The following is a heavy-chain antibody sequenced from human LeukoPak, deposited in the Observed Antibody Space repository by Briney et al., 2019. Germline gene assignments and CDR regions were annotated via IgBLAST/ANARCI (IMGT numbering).Heavy chain of an antibody. CDR2: IIPIFGTA. D-gene: IGHD2-21*02. CDR1: GYTFTGYY. V-gene: IGHV1-69*13. Sequence: SVKVSCKASGYTFTGYYMHWVRQAPGQGLEWMGGIIPIFGTANYAQKFQGRVTITADESTSTAYMELSSLRSEDTAVYYCARGGGYCGGDCYENWFDPWGQGTLVTVSS. CDR3: ARGGGYCGGDCYENWFDP. J-gene: IGHJ5*02.